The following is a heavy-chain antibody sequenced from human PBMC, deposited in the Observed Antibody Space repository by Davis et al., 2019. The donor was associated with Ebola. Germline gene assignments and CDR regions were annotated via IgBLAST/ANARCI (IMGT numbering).Heavy chain of an antibody. CDR3: AKGSVTIFGVAPDYYGMDV. D-gene: IGHD3-3*01. CDR2: ISSNGGGT. V-gene: IGHV3-64*01. J-gene: IGHJ6*04. Sequence: GESLKISCAASGFTLNRYWMHWVRQAPGKGLEYVSAISSNGGGTYYANSVKGRFTISRDNSKNTLYLQMNSLRAEDTAVYYCAKGSVTIFGVAPDYYGMDVWGKGTTVTVSS. CDR1: GFTLNRYW.